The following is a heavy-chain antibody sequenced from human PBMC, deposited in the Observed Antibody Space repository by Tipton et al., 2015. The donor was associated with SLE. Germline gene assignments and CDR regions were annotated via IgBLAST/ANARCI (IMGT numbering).Heavy chain of an antibody. D-gene: IGHD3-10*01. J-gene: IGHJ4*02. CDR3: ARRGIYGSGSYYPPFDY. CDR1: GDSIRSHDYY. Sequence: TLSLTCTVSGDSIRSHDYYWSWIRQYPGHSGKGLEWIGYIPFTGSTYYNPSLKSRVTTSVDTSKNHFSLKLSSVTAADTAVYYCARRGIYGSGSYYPPFDYWGQGMLVIVSS. V-gene: IGHV4-30-4*01. CDR2: IPFTGST.